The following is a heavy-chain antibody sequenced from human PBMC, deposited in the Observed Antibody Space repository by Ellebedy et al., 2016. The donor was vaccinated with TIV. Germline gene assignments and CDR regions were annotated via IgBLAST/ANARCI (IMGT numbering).Heavy chain of an antibody. J-gene: IGHJ4*02. V-gene: IGHV3-48*04. CDR1: GFTFSSYS. D-gene: IGHD1-26*01. CDR3: ARDREPDY. Sequence: GESLKISXAASGFTFSSYSMNWVRQAPGKGLEWVSYISSSSSTIYYADSVKGRFTISRDNAKNSLYLQMNSLRAEDTAVYYCARDREPDYWGQGTLVTVSS. CDR2: ISSSSSTI.